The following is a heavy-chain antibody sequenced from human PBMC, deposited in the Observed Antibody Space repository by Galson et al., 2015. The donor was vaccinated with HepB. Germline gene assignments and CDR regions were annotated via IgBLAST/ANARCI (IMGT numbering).Heavy chain of an antibody. V-gene: IGHV3-9*01. J-gene: IGHJ3*02. CDR2: ISWNSGSI. D-gene: IGHD5-12*01. Sequence: SLRLSCAASGFTFDDYAMHWVRQAPGKGLEWVSGISWNSGSIGYADSVKGRFTISRDNAKNSLYLQMNSLRAEDTALYYCAKVLNSGYDLVAFDIWGQGTMVTVSS. CDR1: GFTFDDYA. CDR3: AKVLNSGYDLVAFDI.